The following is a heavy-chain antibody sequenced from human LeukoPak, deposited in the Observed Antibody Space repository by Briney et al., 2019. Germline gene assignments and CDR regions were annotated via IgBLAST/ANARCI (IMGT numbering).Heavy chain of an antibody. CDR1: GYTLTSYG. CDR2: ISAYNGNT. J-gene: IGHJ5*02. CDR3: ARDRRAAYFDWLLWTNWFDP. Sequence: ASVKVSCKASGYTLTSYGMSWVRQAPGQGLEWMGWISAYNGNTNYAQKLQGRVTMTTDTSTSTAYMELRSLRSDDTAVYYCARDRRAAYFDWLLWTNWFDPWGQGTLVTVSS. V-gene: IGHV1-18*01. D-gene: IGHD3-9*01.